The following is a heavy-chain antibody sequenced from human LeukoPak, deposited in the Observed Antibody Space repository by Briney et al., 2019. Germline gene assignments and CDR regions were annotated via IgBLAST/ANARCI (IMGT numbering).Heavy chain of an antibody. Sequence: RASVKVSCKASGYTFTSYGISWVRQAPGQGLEWMGWISAYNGNTNYAQKLQGRVTMTTDTSTSTAYMELRSLRSDDTAVYYCARLEVRGDGYKPENDLWGRGTLVTVSS. CDR2: ISAYNGNT. D-gene: IGHD5-24*01. CDR3: ARLEVRGDGYKPENDL. V-gene: IGHV1-18*01. CDR1: GYTFTSYG. J-gene: IGHJ2*01.